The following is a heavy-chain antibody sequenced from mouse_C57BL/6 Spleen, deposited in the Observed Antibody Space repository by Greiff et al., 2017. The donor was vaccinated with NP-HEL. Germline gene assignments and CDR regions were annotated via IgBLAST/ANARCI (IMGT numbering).Heavy chain of an antibody. J-gene: IGHJ3*01. CDR3: TRETGTGFAY. CDR2: IDPETGGT. V-gene: IGHV1-15*01. Sequence: VQLVESGAELVRPGASVTLSCKASGYTFTDYEMHWVKQTPVHGLEWIGAIDPETGGTAYNQKFKGKAILTADKSSSTAYMELRSLTSEDSAVYYCTRETGTGFAYWGQGTLVTVSA. D-gene: IGHD4-1*01. CDR1: GYTFTDYE.